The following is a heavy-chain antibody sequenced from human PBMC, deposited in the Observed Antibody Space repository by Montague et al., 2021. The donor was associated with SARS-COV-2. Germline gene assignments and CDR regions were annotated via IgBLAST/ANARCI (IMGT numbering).Heavy chain of an antibody. Sequence: SLRLSCAVSGFTFSVYTMSWVRQAPGKGLEWVAGIDPSGGRTYYSESVKGLFTIFRDNSKNTLYPQMNSLRSEDAAIYYCVKDSVDYWGQGTLVTVSS. CDR2: IDPSGGRT. V-gene: IGHV3-23*05. CDR3: VKDSVDY. J-gene: IGHJ4*02. CDR1: GFTFSVYT. D-gene: IGHD3-10*01.